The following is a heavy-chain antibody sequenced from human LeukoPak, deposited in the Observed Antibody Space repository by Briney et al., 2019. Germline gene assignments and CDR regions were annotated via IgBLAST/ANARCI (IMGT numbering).Heavy chain of an antibody. CDR3: AKGFSIVVVPAAMSY. D-gene: IGHD2-2*01. CDR1: GFTFSNYA. Sequence: GGSLRLSCAASGFTFSNYAMTWVRQAPGKGLEWFSGISGSGGRAYYADSVKGRFTISRDNSKNTLYLQMNSLRAEDTAVYYCAKGFSIVVVPAAMSYWGQGTLVTVSS. J-gene: IGHJ4*02. CDR2: ISGSGGRA. V-gene: IGHV3-23*01.